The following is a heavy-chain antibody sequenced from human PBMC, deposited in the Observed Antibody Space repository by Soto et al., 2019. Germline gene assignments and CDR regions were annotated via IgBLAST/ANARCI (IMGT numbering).Heavy chain of an antibody. CDR3: ARGGRDDFWSSYAPVFDP. CDR1: GGSISSGGYY. J-gene: IGHJ5*02. CDR2: IYYSGST. V-gene: IGHV4-31*03. Sequence: SEALSLACTLSGGSISSGGYYWSWIRQHPGKGLEWIGSIYYSGSTYYNPSLKSRVTISVDTSKNQCSLKLSSVTAADTAVYYCARGGRDDFWSSYAPVFDPRGQGTVVTASS. D-gene: IGHD3-3*01.